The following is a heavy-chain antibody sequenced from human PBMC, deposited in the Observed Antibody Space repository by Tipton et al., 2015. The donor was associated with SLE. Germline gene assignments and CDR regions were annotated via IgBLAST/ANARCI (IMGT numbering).Heavy chain of an antibody. Sequence: TLSLTCTVSAGSISSSNYYWGWVRQPPGKGLEWIGSIYYSGSTYYNPSLKSRVTISVDTSKSQFSLKLSSVTAADTAVYYCAREEANYYDSSHAFDIWGQGTLVTVSS. CDR1: AGSISSSNYY. V-gene: IGHV4-39*07. CDR2: IYYSGST. CDR3: AREEANYYDSSHAFDI. D-gene: IGHD3-22*01. J-gene: IGHJ3*02.